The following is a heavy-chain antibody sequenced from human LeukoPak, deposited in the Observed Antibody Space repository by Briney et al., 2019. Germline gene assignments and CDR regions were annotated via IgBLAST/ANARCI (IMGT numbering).Heavy chain of an antibody. J-gene: IGHJ4*02. CDR3: ARGSDFWSRQFDY. Sequence: PSETLSLTCAVYGGSFSGYYWSWICQPPGKGLEWIGEINHSGSTNYNPSLKSRVTISVDTSKNQFSLKLSSVTAADTAVYYCARGSDFWSRQFDYWGQGTLVTVSS. CDR1: GGSFSGYY. V-gene: IGHV4-34*01. CDR2: INHSGST. D-gene: IGHD3-3*01.